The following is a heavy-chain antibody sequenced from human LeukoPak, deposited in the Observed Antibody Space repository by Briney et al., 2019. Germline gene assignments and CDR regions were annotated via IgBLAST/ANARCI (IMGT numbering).Heavy chain of an antibody. D-gene: IGHD3/OR15-3a*01. V-gene: IGHV3-11*06. J-gene: IGHJ4*02. CDR2: ISSSSSYT. CDR1: GFTFSDYY. CDR3: AKMDSDYYIDF. Sequence: PGGSLRLSCAASGFTFSDYYMSWIRQAPGKGLEWVSYISSSSSYTNYADSVKGRFTISRDNAKNSLYLQMNSLRAEDTAVYYCAKMDSDYYIDFWGQGTLVTVSS.